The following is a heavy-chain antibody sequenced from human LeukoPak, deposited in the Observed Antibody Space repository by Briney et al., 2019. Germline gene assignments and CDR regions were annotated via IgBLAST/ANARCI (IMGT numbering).Heavy chain of an antibody. CDR1: GGTFTTYA. CDR2: IIPIFGTA. D-gene: IGHD4-23*01. J-gene: IGHJ4*02. Sequence: SVKVSCKASGGTFTTYAISWVRQAPGQGLEWMGGIIPIFGTANYAQKFQGRVTITADESTSTAYMELSSLRSEDTAVYYCASLESYYGGNSGDHWGQGTLVTVSS. V-gene: IGHV1-69*01. CDR3: ASLESYYGGNSGDH.